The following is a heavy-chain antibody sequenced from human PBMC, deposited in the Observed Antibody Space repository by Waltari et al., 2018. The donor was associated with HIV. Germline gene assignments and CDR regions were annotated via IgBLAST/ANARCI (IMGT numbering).Heavy chain of an antibody. CDR1: GGSISSGGFY. CDR2: IYYRGNI. D-gene: IGHD1-26*01. J-gene: IGHJ3*02. V-gene: IGHV4-31*01. Sequence: QVQLQESGPGLIKPSQTLSLTCTVSGGSISSGGFYWSWIRQHPGKGLEWIGYIYYRGNIYYNPSLKSPITRSLDTSKNQFSLKLSSVTDADAAVYYCARVFSSGSYPDAFDIWGPGTMVTVSP. CDR3: ARVFSSGSYPDAFDI.